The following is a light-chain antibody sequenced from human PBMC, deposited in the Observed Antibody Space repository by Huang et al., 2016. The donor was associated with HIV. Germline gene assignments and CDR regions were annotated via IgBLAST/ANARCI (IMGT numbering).Light chain of an antibody. J-gene: IGKJ2*02. CDR2: GAS. CDR1: QSVSTN. CDR3: QQYSNWPPCT. V-gene: IGKV3-15*01. Sequence: EIVMTQSPATLYVSPGERDTLSCRASQSVSTNLAWYQHKPGRGPRLLIYGASTRATGIPDRFSGSGSGTQFTLTISSLQSEDFAVYYCQQYSNWPPCTFGQGTKLEI.